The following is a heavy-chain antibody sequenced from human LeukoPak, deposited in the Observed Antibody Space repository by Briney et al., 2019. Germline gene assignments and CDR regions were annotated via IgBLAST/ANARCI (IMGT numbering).Heavy chain of an antibody. J-gene: IGHJ6*03. CDR3: AREIRPGNYYYYMDV. CDR1: GGSISSSSYY. D-gene: IGHD1-14*01. V-gene: IGHV4-39*02. Sequence: PSETLSLTCTVSGGSISSSSYYWGWIRQPPGKGLEWIGRIYTSGSTNYNPSLKSRVTTSVDTSKNQFSLKLTSVTAADTAVYYCAREIRPGNYYYYMDVWGKGTTVTISS. CDR2: IYTSGST.